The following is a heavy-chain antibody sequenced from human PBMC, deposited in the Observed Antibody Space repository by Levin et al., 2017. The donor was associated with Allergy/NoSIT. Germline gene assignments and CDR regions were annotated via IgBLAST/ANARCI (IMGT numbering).Heavy chain of an antibody. J-gene: IGHJ4*02. CDR2: IRYNDST. Sequence: PVSGVSVSSDDYYWSWIRQHPGKGLEWIGYIRYNDSTHYNPSLKSRVTISRDTSENHFSVRLSSMTAADTAVYYCARGRNSVFLHNRGQGILVTVSS. V-gene: IGHV4-31*03. CDR1: GVSVSSDDYY. D-gene: IGHD5/OR15-5a*01. CDR3: ARGRNSVFLHN.